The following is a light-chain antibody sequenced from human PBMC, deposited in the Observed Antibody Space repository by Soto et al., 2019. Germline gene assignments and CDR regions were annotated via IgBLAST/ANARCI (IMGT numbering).Light chain of an antibody. CDR2: AAS. CDR1: EGISNY. J-gene: IGKJ4*01. Sequence: DIQMTQSPSSLSASVGDRVTITCRASEGISNYLAWYQQKPGKVPKLLIYAASTLQSGVPSRFSGSGSGTDFTLTISSLQPEDVATYYCQKYNSAPALTFGGGTKVEIK. CDR3: QKYNSAPALT. V-gene: IGKV1-27*01.